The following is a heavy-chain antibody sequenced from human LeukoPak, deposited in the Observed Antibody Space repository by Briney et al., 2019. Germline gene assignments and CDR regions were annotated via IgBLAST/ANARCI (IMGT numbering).Heavy chain of an antibody. CDR2: IITIFDVA. V-gene: IGHV1-69*04. CDR3: VRDYDSSGPQKNYFDF. CDR1: VGTFSSYA. Sequence: GASVKVSRKASVGTFSSYALSWVRQAPGRGLDWMGSIITIFDVADYTQRFQGRLTFTADKSTATAFMELSSLRSEDTATYYCVRDYDSSGPQKNYFDFWGRGTLVTVSS. J-gene: IGHJ4*02. D-gene: IGHD3-22*01.